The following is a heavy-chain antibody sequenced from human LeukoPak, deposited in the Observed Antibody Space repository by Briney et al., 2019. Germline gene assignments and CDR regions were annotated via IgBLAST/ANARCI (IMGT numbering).Heavy chain of an antibody. CDR2: IYYSGST. CDR1: GGSISSGGYY. J-gene: IGHJ4*02. D-gene: IGHD3-22*01. Sequence: SETLSLTCTVSGGSISSGGYYWSWIRQHPGKGLEWIGYIYYSGSTYYNPSLKSRVTISVDTSKNQFSLKLSSVTAADTAVYYCARAEKYYYDSSGVFDYWGQGTLVTVSS. V-gene: IGHV4-31*03. CDR3: ARAEKYYYDSSGVFDY.